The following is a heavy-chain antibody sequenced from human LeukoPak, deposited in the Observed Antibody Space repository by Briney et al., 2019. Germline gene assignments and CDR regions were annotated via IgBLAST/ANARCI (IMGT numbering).Heavy chain of an antibody. D-gene: IGHD3-10*01. CDR3: AKDGPNYYGSGSYVDY. Sequence: PGGSLRLSCAASGFTFSSYWMSWVRQAPGKGLEWVAFIRYDGSNKYYADSVKGRFTISRDNSKNTLYLQMNSLRAEDTAVYYCAKDGPNYYGSGSYVDYWGQGTLVTVSS. CDR1: GFTFSSYW. V-gene: IGHV3-30*02. CDR2: IRYDGSNK. J-gene: IGHJ4*02.